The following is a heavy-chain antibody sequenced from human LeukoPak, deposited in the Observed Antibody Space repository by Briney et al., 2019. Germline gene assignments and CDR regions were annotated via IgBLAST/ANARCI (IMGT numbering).Heavy chain of an antibody. J-gene: IGHJ4*02. CDR1: GFTFSSYA. V-gene: IGHV3-30*04. CDR3: ARESPYCGGDCYVDY. Sequence: GGSLRLSRAASGFTFSSYAMHWVRQAPGKGLEWVAVISYDGSNKYYADSVKGRFTISRDNSKNTLYLQMNSLRAEDTAVYYCARESPYCGGDCYVDYWGQGTLVTVSS. CDR2: ISYDGSNK. D-gene: IGHD2-21*02.